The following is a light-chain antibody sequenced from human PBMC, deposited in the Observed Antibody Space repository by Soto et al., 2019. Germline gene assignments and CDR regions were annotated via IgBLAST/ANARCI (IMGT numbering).Light chain of an antibody. Sequence: DIQMTQSPSSLSAYIGDRVTISCRASQSIRTYVNWYQHKSGKAPKLLIYTASSLQSGVPARFSGSGSGTDFTLTISSLQPEDFATYYRQQSDSIPYTFGHGTKLEIK. CDR2: TAS. CDR1: QSIRTY. J-gene: IGKJ2*01. CDR3: QQSDSIPYT. V-gene: IGKV1-39*01.